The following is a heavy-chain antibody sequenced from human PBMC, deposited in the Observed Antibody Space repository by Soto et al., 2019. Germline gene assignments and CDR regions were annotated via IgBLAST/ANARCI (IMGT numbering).Heavy chain of an antibody. CDR2: VISVLGTT. CDR1: GGTFSNYA. J-gene: IGHJ6*02. Sequence: QVQLVQSGAEVKKSGSSVKVSCKASGGTFSNYAVNWVRQAPGQGLEWMGRVISVLGTTNYAQNFQGRVTITADESTDTAYLELNSLRSEDTAVYYCARDRRETDFGVVIPSHKYFALDVWGQGTTVTVSS. D-gene: IGHD3-3*01. V-gene: IGHV1-69*11. CDR3: ARDRRETDFGVVIPSHKYFALDV.